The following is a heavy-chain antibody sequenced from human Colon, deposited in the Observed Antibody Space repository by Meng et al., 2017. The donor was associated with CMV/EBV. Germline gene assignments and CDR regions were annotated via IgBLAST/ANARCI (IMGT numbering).Heavy chain of an antibody. Sequence: QVEVVESGAEVKKHGASVKVSCKASGYTFTGYYMHWVRQAPGQGLEWMGWINPNSGGTNYAQKFQGRVTMTRDTSISTAYMELSRLRSDDTAVYYCARAPYNWNDEGWFDPWGQGTLVTVSS. V-gene: IGHV1-2*02. CDR3: ARAPYNWNDEGWFDP. CDR1: GYTFTGYY. D-gene: IGHD1-20*01. J-gene: IGHJ5*02. CDR2: INPNSGGT.